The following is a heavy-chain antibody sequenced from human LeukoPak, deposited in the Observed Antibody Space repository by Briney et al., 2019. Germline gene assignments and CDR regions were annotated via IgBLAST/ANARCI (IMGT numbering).Heavy chain of an antibody. V-gene: IGHV3-66*04. CDR1: EFSVSNNY. J-gene: IGHJ6*02. D-gene: IGHD3-9*01. CDR2: IYSGGRT. Sequence: GGSLRLSCTASEFSVSNNYMSWVRQSPGKGLEWVSVIYSGGRTNYADSVRGRFSISKDNSKNTMYLQMNSVRVEDTAVYYCSKLDILTGYSPYVWGQGTTDTVSS. CDR3: SKLDILTGYSPYV.